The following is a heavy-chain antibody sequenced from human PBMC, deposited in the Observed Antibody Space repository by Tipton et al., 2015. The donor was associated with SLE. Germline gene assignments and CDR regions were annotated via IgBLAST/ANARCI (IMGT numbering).Heavy chain of an antibody. D-gene: IGHD2-2*01. V-gene: IGHV4-4*02. CDR1: GGSISSSNW. Sequence: TLSLTCAVSGGSISSSNWWSWVRQPPGKGLEWIGEIYHSGSTNYNPSLKSRVTISVDTSKNQFSLKLSSVTAADTAVYYCARGSVPAAFDPWGQGTLVTVSS. J-gene: IGHJ5*02. CDR3: ARGSVPAAFDP. CDR2: IYHSGST.